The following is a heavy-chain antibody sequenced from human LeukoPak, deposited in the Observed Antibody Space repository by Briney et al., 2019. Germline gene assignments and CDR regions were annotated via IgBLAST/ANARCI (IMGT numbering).Heavy chain of an antibody. CDR2: IYSGGNT. V-gene: IGHV3-53*01. J-gene: IGHJ2*01. CDR3: ARDRVGWYFDL. Sequence: GGSLRLSCAASGFTVSSNYMSWVRQAPGKGLEWVSVIYSGGNTYYADSVKGRFTISRDNSKNTLYFQMNSLRAEDTAVYYCARDRVGWYFDLWGRGTRVTVSS. CDR1: GFTVSSNY. D-gene: IGHD1-26*01.